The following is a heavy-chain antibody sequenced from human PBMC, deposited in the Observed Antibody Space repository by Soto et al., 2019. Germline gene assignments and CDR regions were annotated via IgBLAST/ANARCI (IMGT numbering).Heavy chain of an antibody. V-gene: IGHV4-39*01. CDR2: IYYSGST. CDR1: GGSIGSSSDY. Sequence: SETLSLTCTVSGGSIGSSSDYWGWIRQPPGKGLEWIGSIYYSGSTYYNPSLKSRVTISVDTSKNQFSLKLSSVTAADTAVYYCARGLVAVAATGYFDYWGQGTLVTVSS. J-gene: IGHJ4*02. CDR3: ARGLVAVAATGYFDY. D-gene: IGHD2-15*01.